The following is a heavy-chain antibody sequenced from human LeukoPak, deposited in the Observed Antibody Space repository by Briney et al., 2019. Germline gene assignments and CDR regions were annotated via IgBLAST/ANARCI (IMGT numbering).Heavy chain of an antibody. D-gene: IGHD1-26*01. Sequence: GGSLRLSCAASGFTFSSYGMHWVRQAPGKGLEWVAVIWYDGSNKYYADSVKGRFTISRDNSKNTLYLQMNSLRAEDTAVYYCARDRRSVLGATLDYWGQGTLVTVSS. CDR2: IWYDGSNK. CDR3: ARDRRSVLGATLDY. J-gene: IGHJ4*02. CDR1: GFTFSSYG. V-gene: IGHV3-33*01.